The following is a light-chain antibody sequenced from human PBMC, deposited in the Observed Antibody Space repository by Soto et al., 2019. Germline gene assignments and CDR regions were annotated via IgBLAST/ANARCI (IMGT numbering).Light chain of an antibody. V-gene: IGKV3-15*01. CDR1: QSVSNN. Sequence: EIVMTQSPATLSVSPGERATLSCRASQSVSNNLAWYQKKPGQAPRLLIYGASTRATGIPARFSGSGSGTEFNLTISSLQSEDFAFYYCQQYNNWWTFGEGTRVDI. J-gene: IGKJ1*01. CDR2: GAS. CDR3: QQYNNWWT.